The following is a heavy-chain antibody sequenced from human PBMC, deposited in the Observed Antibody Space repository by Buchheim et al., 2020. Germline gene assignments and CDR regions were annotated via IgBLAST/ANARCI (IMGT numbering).Heavy chain of an antibody. V-gene: IGHV1-69*04. Sequence: QVQLVQSGAEVKKPGSSVKVSCKAPGGTFSSYAISWVRQAPGQGFEWMGRIIPILGIANYAQKFQGRVTIPADKSTSTAYVELRRLRSEDTAVVYCARGESSSSACFDYWGQGTL. D-gene: IGHD6-13*01. J-gene: IGHJ4*02. CDR1: GGTFSSYA. CDR3: ARGESSSSACFDY. CDR2: IIPILGIA.